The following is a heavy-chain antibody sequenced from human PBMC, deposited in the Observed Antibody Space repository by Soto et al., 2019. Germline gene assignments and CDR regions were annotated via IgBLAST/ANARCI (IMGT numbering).Heavy chain of an antibody. J-gene: IGHJ4*02. CDR2: INAGNGNT. Sequence: ASVKVSCKASGYTFTSYAMHWVRQAPGQRLEWMGWINAGNGNTKHSQKFQGRVTITRDTSASTAYMELSSLRSEDTAVYYCAREGGSYYRTYYFDYWGQGTLVTVSS. CDR1: GYTFTSYA. D-gene: IGHD1-26*01. CDR3: AREGGSYYRTYYFDY. V-gene: IGHV1-3*01.